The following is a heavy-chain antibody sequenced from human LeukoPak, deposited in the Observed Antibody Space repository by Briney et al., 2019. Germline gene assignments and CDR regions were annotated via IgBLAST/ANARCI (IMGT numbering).Heavy chain of an antibody. V-gene: IGHV3-23*01. CDR2: ISAGGATI. J-gene: IGHJ6*03. CDR1: GFSFSTYA. D-gene: IGHD1-26*01. Sequence: PGGSLRLSCAPSGFSFSTYAMSWVRQAPGKGLEWVSAISAGGATIYYADSVKGRFTVSRDNSKNTLYLHMNSLRAEDTAIYYCAKDSGGTYFYYYYYMDVWGKGTTVTVSS. CDR3: AKDSGGTYFYYYYYMDV.